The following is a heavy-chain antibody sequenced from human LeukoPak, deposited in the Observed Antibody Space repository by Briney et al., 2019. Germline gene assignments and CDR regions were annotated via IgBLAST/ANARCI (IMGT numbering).Heavy chain of an antibody. V-gene: IGHV3-23*01. CDR3: AKSNGSGSYYIAKYYFDY. D-gene: IGHD3-10*01. CDR1: GFTFSSYG. Sequence: GGSLRLSCAASGFTFSSYGMSWVRQAPGKGLEGVSAISGSGGSTYYADSVKGRFTIPRNNSKKPHDLKMNSRKSEDTAVYYCAKSNGSGSYYIAKYYFDYWGQGPLVTVSS. J-gene: IGHJ4*02. CDR2: ISGSGGST.